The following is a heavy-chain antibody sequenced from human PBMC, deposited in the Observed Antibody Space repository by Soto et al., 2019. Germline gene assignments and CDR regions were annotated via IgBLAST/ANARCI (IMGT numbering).Heavy chain of an antibody. V-gene: IGHV3-15*01. CDR2: IKSNTDGGTT. J-gene: IGHJ5*02. CDR3: TARFDP. CDR1: GFTFSNAW. Sequence: EVQLVESGGGLVKPGGSLRLSCAASGFTFSNAWMMWVRQSPGKGLEWVGRIKSNTDGGTTDYAAPVKGRFTISRDDSKNTLYLQMSGLKTEDTAVYYCTARFDPWGQGTLVTVSS.